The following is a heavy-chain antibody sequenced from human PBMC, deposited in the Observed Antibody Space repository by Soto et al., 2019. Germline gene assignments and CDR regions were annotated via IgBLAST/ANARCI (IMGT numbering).Heavy chain of an antibody. CDR3: ARYSYDILTFDP. CDR2: IYYTGST. CDR1: GGSISSYY. J-gene: IGHJ5*02. D-gene: IGHD3-9*01. V-gene: IGHV4-59*08. Sequence: SEALSLTCTVSGGSISSYYWSWILQPPWKGLEWIGYIYYTGSTNYNPSLKSRVTISVDTSKNQFSLKLSSVTAADTAVYYCARYSYDILTFDPWGQGTLVTVSS.